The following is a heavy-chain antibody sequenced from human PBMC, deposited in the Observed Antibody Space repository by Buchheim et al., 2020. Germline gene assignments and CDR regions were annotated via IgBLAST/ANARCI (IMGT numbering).Heavy chain of an antibody. Sequence: QVQLVESGGGVVQPGRSLRLSCAASGFTFSSYAMHWVRQAPGKGLEWVAVISYDGSNKYYADSVKGRFTISRDNSKKTLNLQMNSLRAEDTAVYYCARDQGEWLRSFDYWGQGTL. CDR2: ISYDGSNK. J-gene: IGHJ4*02. D-gene: IGHD5-12*01. CDR1: GFTFSSYA. CDR3: ARDQGEWLRSFDY. V-gene: IGHV3-30*04.